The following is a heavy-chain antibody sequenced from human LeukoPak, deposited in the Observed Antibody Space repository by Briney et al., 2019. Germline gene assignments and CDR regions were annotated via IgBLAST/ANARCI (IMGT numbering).Heavy chain of an antibody. J-gene: IGHJ4*02. D-gene: IGHD6-19*01. Sequence: SETLSLTCAVYGGSFSGYYWRWIRQPPGKGLEWIGEINHNGSTNYNPSLKSRVTISVDTSKNQFSLKLSSVTAADTAVYYCARVPGRRYIAVAGYFDYWGQGTLVTVSS. CDR3: ARVPGRRYIAVAGYFDY. CDR1: GGSFSGYY. CDR2: INHNGST. V-gene: IGHV4-34*01.